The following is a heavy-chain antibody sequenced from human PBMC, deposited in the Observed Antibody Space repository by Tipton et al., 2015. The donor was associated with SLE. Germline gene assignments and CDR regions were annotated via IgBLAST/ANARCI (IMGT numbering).Heavy chain of an antibody. J-gene: IGHJ6*03. D-gene: IGHD1-14*01. CDR1: GGSFSGYY. V-gene: IGHV4-34*01. Sequence: AGLVKPSETLSLTCAVYGGSFSGYYWSWIRQPPGKGLEWIGEINHSGSTNYKPSLKSRVTISVDTSKNQFSLKLSSVTAADTAVYYCARDLRSGGYYYYYYMDVWGKGTTVTVSS. CDR3: ARDLRSGGYYYYYYMDV. CDR2: INHSGST.